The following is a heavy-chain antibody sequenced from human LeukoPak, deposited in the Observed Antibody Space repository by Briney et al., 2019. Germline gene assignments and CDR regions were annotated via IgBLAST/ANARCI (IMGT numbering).Heavy chain of an antibody. V-gene: IGHV3-23*01. J-gene: IGHJ4*02. Sequence: PGGSLRLSCAAPGFTFSSYAMSWVRQAPGKGLEWVSAISGSGGSTYYADSVKGRFTISRDNSKNTLYLQMNSLRAEDTAVYYCAKRELLWFGEPSSFDYWGQGTLVTVSS. CDR3: AKRELLWFGEPSSFDY. CDR2: ISGSGGST. D-gene: IGHD3-10*01. CDR1: GFTFSSYA.